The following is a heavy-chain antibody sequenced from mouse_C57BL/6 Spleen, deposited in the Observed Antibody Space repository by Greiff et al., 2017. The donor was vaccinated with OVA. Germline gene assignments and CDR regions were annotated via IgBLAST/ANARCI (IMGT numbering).Heavy chain of an antibody. CDR1: GYTFTSYW. CDR2: INPSNGGT. J-gene: IGHJ1*03. CDR3: ARDTTVVPWYFDV. D-gene: IGHD1-1*01. V-gene: IGHV1-53*01. Sequence: VKLQQPGTELVKPGASVKLSCKASGYTFTSYWMHWVKQRPGQGLEWIGNINPSNGGTNYNEKFKSKATLTVDKSSSTAYMQLSSLTSEDSAVYYCARDTTVVPWYFDVWGTGTTVTVSS.